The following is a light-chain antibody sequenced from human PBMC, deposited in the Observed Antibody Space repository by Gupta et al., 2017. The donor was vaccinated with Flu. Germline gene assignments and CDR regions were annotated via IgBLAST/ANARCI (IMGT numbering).Light chain of an antibody. CDR3: AAWDDSLNWV. CDR1: SSNIGSNT. CDR2: SNN. J-gene: IGLJ3*02. Sequence: QSVLPQPPSASGTPGQRVTISCSGSSSNIGSNTVNWYQQLPGTAPKLPIYSNNQRPSGVPDRFSGYKSGTSASLAISGLQSEDEADYYCAAWDDSLNWVFGGGTKLTVL. V-gene: IGLV1-44*01.